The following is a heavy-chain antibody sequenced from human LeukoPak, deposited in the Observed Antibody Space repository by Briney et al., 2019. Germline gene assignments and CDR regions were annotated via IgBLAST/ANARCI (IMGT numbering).Heavy chain of an antibody. J-gene: IGHJ4*02. D-gene: IGHD6-19*01. V-gene: IGHV3-30*03. CDR2: ISYDGSNK. CDR3: ASMAPVAGTDY. Sequence: SGGSLRLSCVASGFSFSDSWMSWVRQAPGKGLEWVAVISYDGSNKYYADSVKGRFTISRDNSKNTLYLQMNSMRAEDTAVYYCASMAPVAGTDYWGQGTLVTVSS. CDR1: GFSFSDSW.